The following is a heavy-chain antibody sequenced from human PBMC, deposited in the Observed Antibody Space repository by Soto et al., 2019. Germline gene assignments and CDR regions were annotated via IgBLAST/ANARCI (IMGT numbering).Heavy chain of an antibody. CDR3: ARRDDSEAFDI. D-gene: IGHD5-18*01. J-gene: IGHJ3*02. Sequence: EVQLVESGGGLFQPGASLRISCAGSGLSVSWEYISWVRQPPGKGLEWVSIIYRGGGTYYADSAKGRCIISRDASKNMVFLQVKHLRAEDTGTYYCARRDDSEAFDIWGQGTTVTVSS. CDR1: GLSVSWEY. V-gene: IGHV3-53*01. CDR2: IYRGGGT.